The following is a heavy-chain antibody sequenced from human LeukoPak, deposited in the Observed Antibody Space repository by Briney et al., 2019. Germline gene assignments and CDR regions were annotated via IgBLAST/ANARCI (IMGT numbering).Heavy chain of an antibody. Sequence: GGSLRLSCEASGFTVSSNYMNWVRQAPGKGPEWVSVTYRDGNTYYAEFVRGRFTISRDNSRSTLYLQMDSLRAEDTAVYYCARNPTATGTTGLYPTYWGQGTLVTVSS. D-gene: IGHD1-7*01. V-gene: IGHV3-66*01. J-gene: IGHJ4*02. CDR3: ARNPTATGTTGLYPTY. CDR2: TYRDGNT. CDR1: GFTVSSNY.